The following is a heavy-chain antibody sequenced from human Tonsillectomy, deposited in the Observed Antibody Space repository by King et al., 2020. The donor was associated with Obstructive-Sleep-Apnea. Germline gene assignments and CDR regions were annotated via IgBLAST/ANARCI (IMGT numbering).Heavy chain of an antibody. Sequence: QLVQSGGGLVKPGGSLRLSCAASGVTFSSYTLDWVRQAPGKGLEWVSSISSSSSSIYYADSVKGRFTISRDNAKDSLYLQMNSLRAEDTGVYYCARHREYGGLQYWGQGALVTVSS. J-gene: IGHJ4*02. V-gene: IGHV3-21*01. CDR2: ISSSSSSI. D-gene: IGHD2/OR15-2a*01. CDR1: GVTFSSYT. CDR3: ARHREYGGLQY.